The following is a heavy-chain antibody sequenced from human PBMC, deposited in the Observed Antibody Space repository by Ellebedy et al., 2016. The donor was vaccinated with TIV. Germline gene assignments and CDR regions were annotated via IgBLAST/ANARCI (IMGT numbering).Heavy chain of an antibody. D-gene: IGHD4-23*01. J-gene: IGHJ3*02. Sequence: GESLKISXAASGFTVSNHYMAWVRQAPGKGLDWVSILYTDGSTYSADSVKGRFTISRDNFDNALSLQMNSLRVEDTAVYYCARTPTVVTRGDDAFDIWGQGTMVTVSS. V-gene: IGHV3-53*01. CDR2: LYTDGST. CDR1: GFTVSNHY. CDR3: ARTPTVVTRGDDAFDI.